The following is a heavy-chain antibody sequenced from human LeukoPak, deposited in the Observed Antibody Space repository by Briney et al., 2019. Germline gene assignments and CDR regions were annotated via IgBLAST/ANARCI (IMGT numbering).Heavy chain of an antibody. CDR1: GGTFSSYA. D-gene: IGHD5/OR15-5a*01. V-gene: IGHV1-69*01. Sequence: GSSVKVSCKASGGTFSSYAISWVRQAPGQGLEWMGGIIPIFGTANYAQKFQGRVTITADESTSTAYMELSSLRSEDTAVYYCARDQKSVPTGYYYYYMDVWGKGTTVTVPS. CDR2: IIPIFGTA. J-gene: IGHJ6*03. CDR3: ARDQKSVPTGYYYYYMDV.